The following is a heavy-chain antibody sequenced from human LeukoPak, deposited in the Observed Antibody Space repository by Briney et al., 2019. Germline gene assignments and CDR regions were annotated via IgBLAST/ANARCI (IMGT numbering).Heavy chain of an antibody. CDR2: INSDGSST. CDR1: GFTFSSYW. D-gene: IGHD1-26*01. Sequence: GGSLRLSCAASGFTFSSYWMHWVRQAPGKGLVWVSRINSDGSSTTYADSVKGRFTISRDNAKNTLYLQMNSLRAEDTAVYYCARYFRADSGNYYRSFDYWGQGTLVTVSS. CDR3: ARYFRADSGNYYRSFDY. J-gene: IGHJ4*02. V-gene: IGHV3-74*01.